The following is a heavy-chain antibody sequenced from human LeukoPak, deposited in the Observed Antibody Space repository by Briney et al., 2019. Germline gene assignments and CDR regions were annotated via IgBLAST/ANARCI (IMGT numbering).Heavy chain of an antibody. CDR3: AKSGYNRFDY. CDR1: GFTFSSYA. V-gene: IGHV3-23*01. CDR2: ISGSGRST. J-gene: IGHJ4*02. D-gene: IGHD5-24*01. Sequence: GGSLRLSCVATGFTFSSYAMSWVRQAPGKGLEWVSTISGSGRSTYYADSVKGRFTISRDNSKNTLYLQMNSLRAEDTAVYYCAKSGYNRFDYWGQGTLVTVSS.